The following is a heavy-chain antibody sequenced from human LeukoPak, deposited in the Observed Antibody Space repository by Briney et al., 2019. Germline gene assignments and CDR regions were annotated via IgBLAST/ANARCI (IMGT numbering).Heavy chain of an antibody. D-gene: IGHD6-6*01. CDR2: ISNDGITI. Sequence: GGSLRLSCAASGFAFSAHYMSWIRQAPGKGLEWVSYISNDGITINYADSVKGRFTVSRDNAKNSLYLQMNSLRVEDTAVYYCVRTARLSDYWGQGTLVTVSS. CDR1: GFAFSAHY. CDR3: VRTARLSDY. V-gene: IGHV3-11*04. J-gene: IGHJ4*02.